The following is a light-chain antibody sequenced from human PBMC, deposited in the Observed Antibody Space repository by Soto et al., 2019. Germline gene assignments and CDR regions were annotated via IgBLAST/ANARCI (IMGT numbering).Light chain of an antibody. J-gene: IGKJ1*01. Sequence: IVLTQSPATLSLSPGERATLSCSASQSVIIYLSWYQQKPGKAPRLLIYDASNRATGIPARFSGSGSGTDFTLTISSLQAEDFAVYYCQQRSNWPPTWTFGQGTKVDIK. V-gene: IGKV3-11*01. CDR2: DAS. CDR3: QQRSNWPPTWT. CDR1: QSVIIY.